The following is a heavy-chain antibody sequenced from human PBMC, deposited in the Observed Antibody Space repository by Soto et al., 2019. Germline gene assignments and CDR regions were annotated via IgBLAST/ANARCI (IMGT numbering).Heavy chain of an antibody. J-gene: IGHJ6*02. CDR3: ARGCQQLVLAYHYYYGMDV. CDR2: IYHSGST. V-gene: IGHV4-30-2*01. D-gene: IGHD6-13*01. Sequence: TLSLTCAVSGGSSSSGGYSWSWIRQPPGKGLEWIGYIYHSGSTYYNPSLKSRVTISVDKSKNQFSLKLSSVTAADTAVYYCARGCQQLVLAYHYYYGMDVWGQGTTVTVSS. CDR1: GGSSSSGGYS.